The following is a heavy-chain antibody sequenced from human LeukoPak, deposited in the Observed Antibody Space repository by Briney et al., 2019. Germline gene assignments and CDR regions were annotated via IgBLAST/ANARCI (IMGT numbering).Heavy chain of an antibody. CDR3: AREVELARQFDY. V-gene: IGHV4-4*07. CDR2: LSTAGSI. CDR1: GGSMSSHY. J-gene: IGHJ4*02. D-gene: IGHD5-24*01. Sequence: PSETLSLTCTVSGGSMSSHYWSWIRQTARKGLEWIGRLSTAGSINYNLSLKSRVNLSIDTSKNQYSLKVNSVIAADEAVYYCAREVELARQFDYWGQGALVTVSS.